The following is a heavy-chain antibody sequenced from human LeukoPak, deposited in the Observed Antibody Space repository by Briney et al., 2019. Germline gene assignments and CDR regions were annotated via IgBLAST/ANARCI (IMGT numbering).Heavy chain of an antibody. CDR2: INPNNGGT. CDR3: ARDSENGDSSGWYDLFDP. V-gene: IGHV1-2*02. CDR1: GYTFTDYY. Sequence: ASVKVSCKASGYTFTDYYMHWVRQAPGQGLEWMGWINPNNGGTNYAQKFQGRVTMTRDTSISTAFMELSRLRSDDTAMYYCARDSENGDSSGWYDLFDPWGQGTLVTVSS. J-gene: IGHJ5*02. D-gene: IGHD6-19*01.